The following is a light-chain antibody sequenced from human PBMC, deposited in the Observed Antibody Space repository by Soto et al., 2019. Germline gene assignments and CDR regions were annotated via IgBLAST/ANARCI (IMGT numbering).Light chain of an antibody. CDR1: QSVSSSY. Sequence: EIVLTQSPGTLSLSPGERATLSCRASQSVSSSYLAWYQQKPGQAPRLLIYGASSRATGIPDRFGGSGSGTDFTLTISRLEPEDFAVYYCQQYGNSPITFGQGTRLETK. CDR2: GAS. J-gene: IGKJ5*01. V-gene: IGKV3-20*01. CDR3: QQYGNSPIT.